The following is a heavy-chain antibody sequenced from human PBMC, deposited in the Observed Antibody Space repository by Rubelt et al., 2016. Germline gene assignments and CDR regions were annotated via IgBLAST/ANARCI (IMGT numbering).Heavy chain of an antibody. V-gene: IGHV1-46*01. CDR3: ARGDFPTSFYYYAMDV. D-gene: IGHD3-3*01. J-gene: IGHJ6*02. Sequence: GIINPSGGSTTYAQRFQGRVTMTSDTSTSTVYMELSSLRSEDTAVYYCARGDFPTSFYYYAMDVWGQGTTVTVSS. CDR2: INPSGGST.